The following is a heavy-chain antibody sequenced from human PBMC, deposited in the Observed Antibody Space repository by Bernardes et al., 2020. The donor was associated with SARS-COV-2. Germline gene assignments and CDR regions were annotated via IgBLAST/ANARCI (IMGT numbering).Heavy chain of an antibody. Sequence: GGSLRLSCAASGFTFRNYVMSWVRQAPGKGLEWVSSISGSGDSTYYGDSVKGRFTVSRDNSKNTVYLQMNSLRAEDRAEYFCAKGLLVGSPAPFDYWGQGTLVTVSS. J-gene: IGHJ4*02. V-gene: IGHV3-23*01. D-gene: IGHD1-26*01. CDR2: ISGSGDST. CDR3: AKGLLVGSPAPFDY. CDR1: GFTFRNYV.